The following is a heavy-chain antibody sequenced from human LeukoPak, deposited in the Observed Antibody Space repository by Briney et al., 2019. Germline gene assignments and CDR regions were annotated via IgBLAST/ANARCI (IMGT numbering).Heavy chain of an antibody. Sequence: GGSLRLSCAASGFTVSSNCMSWVRQAPGKGLEWIAFIYSGGSTYYADSVKGRFTISRDNSKNTLYLQMNSLRAEDTAVYYCARDPGYSYGPGHYYYYYGMDVWGQGTTVTVSS. CDR1: GFTVSSNC. D-gene: IGHD5-18*01. CDR2: IYSGGST. CDR3: ARDPGYSYGPGHYYYYYGMDV. V-gene: IGHV3-66*01. J-gene: IGHJ6*02.